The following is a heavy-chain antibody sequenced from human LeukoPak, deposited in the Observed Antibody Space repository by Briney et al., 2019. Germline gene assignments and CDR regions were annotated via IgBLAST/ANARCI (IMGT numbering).Heavy chain of an antibody. V-gene: IGHV1-8*03. J-gene: IGHJ3*02. CDR2: MNPNSGNT. CDR1: GYTFTSYD. D-gene: IGHD3-22*01. Sequence: ASVKVSCKASGYTFTSYDINWVRQAPGQGLEWMGWMNPNSGNTGYAQKFQGRVTITRNTSISTAYMELSSLRSEDTAVYYCARGWYYDSSGQDAFDIWGQGTMVTVSS. CDR3: ARGWYYDSSGQDAFDI.